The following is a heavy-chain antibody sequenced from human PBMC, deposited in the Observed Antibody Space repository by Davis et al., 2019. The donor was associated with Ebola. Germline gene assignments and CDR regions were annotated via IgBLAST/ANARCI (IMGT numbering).Heavy chain of an antibody. D-gene: IGHD3-3*01. CDR3: ARGRFLEWLSRNYYYGMDV. CDR1: GFTSSSYA. Sequence: GGSLRLSCAASGFTSSSYAMHWVRQAPGKGLGWVAVISYDGSNKYYADSVKGRFTISRDNSKNTLYLQMNSLRAEDTAVYYCARGRFLEWLSRNYYYGMDVWGQGTTVTVSS. CDR2: ISYDGSNK. J-gene: IGHJ6*02. V-gene: IGHV3-30*14.